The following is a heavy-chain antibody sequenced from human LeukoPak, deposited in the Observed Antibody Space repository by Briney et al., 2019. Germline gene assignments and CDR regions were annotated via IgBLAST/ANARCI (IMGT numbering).Heavy chain of an antibody. V-gene: IGHV3-53*01. CDR1: GFAVSSNY. CDR2: IYSGGNT. CDR3: ARGSGSFHFDH. Sequence: GGSLRLSCAASGFAVSSNYVNWVRQAPGKGLEWVSVIYSGGNTYYADSVKGRFPISRDNSKNTVYLQMNSLRTEDTAVYYCARGSGSFHFDHWGQGTLVTVSS. D-gene: IGHD1-26*01. J-gene: IGHJ4*02.